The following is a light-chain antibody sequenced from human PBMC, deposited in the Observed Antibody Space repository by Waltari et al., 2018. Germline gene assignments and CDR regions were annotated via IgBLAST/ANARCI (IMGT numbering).Light chain of an antibody. CDR1: QRIRNN. Sequence: EIVMTQSPVTLSVSPGERVTLSCRASQRIRNNLAWYQQKAGQPPRLPIYGASTRAPGLPARFSGSGSGTEFALTISSLQPEDFAVYYCHHYNKRPPSYTFGQGTRLEFK. J-gene: IGKJ2*01. V-gene: IGKV3-15*01. CDR2: GAS. CDR3: HHYNKRPPSYT.